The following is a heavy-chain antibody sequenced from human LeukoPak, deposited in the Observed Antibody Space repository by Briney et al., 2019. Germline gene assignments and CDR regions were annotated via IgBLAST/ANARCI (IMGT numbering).Heavy chain of an antibody. D-gene: IGHD5-12*01. CDR2: IYSGGDT. V-gene: IGHV3-53*01. CDR1: GFTFSSNY. J-gene: IGHJ4*02. Sequence: GGSLRLSCAASGFTFSSNYMSWVRQAPGKGLEWVSVIYSGGDTYYADSVKGRFTISRDNSKNPLYLQMNTLSAEDTAVYYCARASGYSGYDPFDYWGQGTLVTVSS. CDR3: ARASGYSGYDPFDY.